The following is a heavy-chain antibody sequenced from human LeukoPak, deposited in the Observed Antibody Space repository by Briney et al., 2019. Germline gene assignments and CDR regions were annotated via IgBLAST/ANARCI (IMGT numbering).Heavy chain of an antibody. Sequence: GGSLRLSCAASGFTFPNYAMSWVRQAPGKGLEWVSYISSSSSYTNYVDSVKGRFTISRDNAKNSLYLQMNSLRAEDTAVYYCARVVATNFFDYWGQGTLVTVSS. CDR3: ARVVATNFFDY. V-gene: IGHV3-11*06. J-gene: IGHJ4*02. CDR2: ISSSSSYT. CDR1: GFTFPNYA. D-gene: IGHD5-12*01.